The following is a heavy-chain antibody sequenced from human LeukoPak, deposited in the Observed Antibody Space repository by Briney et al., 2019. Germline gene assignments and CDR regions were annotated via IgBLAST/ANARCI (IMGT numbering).Heavy chain of an antibody. V-gene: IGHV3-53*01. Sequence: GGSLRLSCAASGLTVSPNCMSWVRQAPGKGLEWVSFIYSGGDTYYADSVKGRFTISRDNSKNTFHLQMNSLRAEDTAVYYCARRAGDYSHPYDYWGQGTLVTVSS. D-gene: IGHD3-22*01. CDR2: IYSGGDT. CDR3: ARRAGDYSHPYDY. CDR1: GLTVSPNC. J-gene: IGHJ4*02.